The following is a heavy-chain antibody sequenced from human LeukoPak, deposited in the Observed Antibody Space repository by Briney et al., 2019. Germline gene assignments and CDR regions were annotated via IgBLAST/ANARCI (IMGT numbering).Heavy chain of an antibody. J-gene: IGHJ4*02. CDR2: IYYSGST. V-gene: IGHV4-59*01. Sequence: PSQTLSLTCTVSGGSISSYYWSWIRQPPGKGLEWIGHIYYSGSTNYNPSLKSRVTISVDTSKNQFSLKLSSVTAADTAVYYCAGRLNVDTAMAFDYWGQGTLVTVSS. D-gene: IGHD5-18*01. CDR1: GGSISSYY. CDR3: AGRLNVDTAMAFDY.